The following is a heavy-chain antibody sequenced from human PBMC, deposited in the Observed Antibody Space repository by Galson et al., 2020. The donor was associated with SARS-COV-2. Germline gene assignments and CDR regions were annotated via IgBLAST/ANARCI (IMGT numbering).Heavy chain of an antibody. D-gene: IGHD3-3*01. CDR2: IYHSGST. V-gene: IGHV4-4*02. J-gene: IGHJ6*03. Sequence: SQTLSLTCAVSGGSISSSNWWSWVRQPPGKGLEWIGEIYHSGSTNYNPSLKSRVTISVDKSKNQFSLKLSSVTAADTAVYYCARSLYYDFWREGNYYMDGWGKGTTVTVSS. CDR1: GGSISSSNW. CDR3: ARSLYYDFWREGNYYMDG.